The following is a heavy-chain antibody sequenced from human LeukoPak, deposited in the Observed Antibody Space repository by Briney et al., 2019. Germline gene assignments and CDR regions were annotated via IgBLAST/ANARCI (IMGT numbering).Heavy chain of an antibody. J-gene: IGHJ4*02. CDR2: ISYSGGT. D-gene: IGHD1-26*01. CDR3: ARHGGSYTFDY. CDR1: GGSFSGYY. Sequence: SETLSLTCAVYGGSFSGYYWSWIRQPPGKGLEWIGFISYSGGTNYNPSLKSRVTISVDTSKNQFSPKLNSVTAADTAVYYCARHGGSYTFDYWGQGTLVTVSS. V-gene: IGHV4-59*08.